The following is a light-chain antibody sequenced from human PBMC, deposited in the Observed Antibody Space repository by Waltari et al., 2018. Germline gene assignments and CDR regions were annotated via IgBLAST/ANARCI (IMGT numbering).Light chain of an antibody. J-gene: IGLJ1*01. CDR2: DVS. CDR3: SSYASTSPYV. CDR1: SSAVGGSNY. V-gene: IGLV2-14*03. Sequence: QSALTQPASVSGSPGQSITIPCTGTSSAVGGSNYVSWYQQHPGTAPKLMIYDVSNRPSGVSDRFSGSKSGTTASLTISGLQAEDEADYYCSSYASTSPYVFGTGTKVTVL.